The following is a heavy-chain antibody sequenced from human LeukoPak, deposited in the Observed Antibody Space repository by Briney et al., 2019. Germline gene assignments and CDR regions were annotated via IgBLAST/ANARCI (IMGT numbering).Heavy chain of an antibody. J-gene: IGHJ6*03. Sequence: GGSLRLFCAASGCTFSSDAMSWVRQAPGKGLEWVSAISGSGGSTYYADSVRGRFTISRDNAKNSLYLQMNSLRAEDTAVYYCAASANYYYMDVWGKGTTVTIS. CDR1: GCTFSSDA. V-gene: IGHV3-23*01. D-gene: IGHD1-26*01. CDR3: AASANYYYMDV. CDR2: ISGSGGST.